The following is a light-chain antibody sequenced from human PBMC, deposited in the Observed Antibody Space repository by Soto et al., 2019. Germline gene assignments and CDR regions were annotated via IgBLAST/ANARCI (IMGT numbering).Light chain of an antibody. J-gene: IGLJ2*01. Sequence: QSALTQPASVSGSPGQSITISCTGTSSDVGGYNYVSWYPQHPGKAPKLMIYDVSNRPSGVSNRCYGAKSGNTASLTISGLQAEDEADYYCSSYTSSSTLVVFGGGTKLTVL. CDR1: SSDVGGYNY. CDR3: SSYTSSSTLVV. V-gene: IGLV2-14*01. CDR2: DVS.